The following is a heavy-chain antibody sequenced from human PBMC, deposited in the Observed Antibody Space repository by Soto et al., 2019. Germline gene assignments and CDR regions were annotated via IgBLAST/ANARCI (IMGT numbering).Heavy chain of an antibody. CDR2: ISTSSSYT. CDR3: AKGKIAAHGTALDY. Sequence: PGGSLRLSCAASGFTFSDFYMNWIRQAPGKGLEWVSYISTSSSYTDYADSVKGRFTISRDNAKSSLSLQMNSLRAEDTAVYYCAKGKIAAHGTALDYWGQGTMVTVYS. CDR1: GFTFSDFY. D-gene: IGHD6-13*01. J-gene: IGHJ4*02. V-gene: IGHV3-11*06.